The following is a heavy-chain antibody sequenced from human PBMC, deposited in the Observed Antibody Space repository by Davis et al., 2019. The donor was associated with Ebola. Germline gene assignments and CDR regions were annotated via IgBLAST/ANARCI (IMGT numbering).Heavy chain of an antibody. V-gene: IGHV3-7*01. Sequence: GESLKISCAASGFTFSSYWMSWVRQAPGKGLEWVANIKQDGSEKYYVDSGKGRFTISRDNAKNSLYLQMNSLRAEDTAVYYCARDLVGYYGMDVWGQGTTVTVSS. CDR2: IKQDGSEK. J-gene: IGHJ6*02. D-gene: IGHD2-8*02. CDR1: GFTFSSYW. CDR3: ARDLVGYYGMDV.